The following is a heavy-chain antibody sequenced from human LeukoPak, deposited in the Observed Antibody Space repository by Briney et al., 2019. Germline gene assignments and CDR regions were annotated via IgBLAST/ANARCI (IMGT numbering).Heavy chain of an antibody. D-gene: IGHD2-2*01. V-gene: IGHV3-64*01. CDR1: GFTFSSYA. Sequence: GGSLRLSCAASGFTFSSYAMHWVRQAPGKGLEFVSVISSNGGSTYYANSVKGRFTISRDNSKNTLCLQMGSLRAEDMAVYYCARDGYCSSTSCPWAYFDFWGQGTLVTVSS. CDR2: ISSNGGST. CDR3: ARDGYCSSTSCPWAYFDF. J-gene: IGHJ4*02.